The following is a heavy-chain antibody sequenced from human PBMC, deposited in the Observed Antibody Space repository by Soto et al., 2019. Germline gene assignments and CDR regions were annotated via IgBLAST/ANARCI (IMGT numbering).Heavy chain of an antibody. D-gene: IGHD3-10*01. J-gene: IGHJ4*02. CDR2: ISYDGSNK. CDR3: AKDFLPYYGSGSYYNGDY. CDR1: GFTFSSYG. Sequence: QVQLVESGGGVVQPGRSLRLSCAASGFTFSSYGMHWVRQAPGKGLEWVAVISYDGSNKYYADSVKGRFTISRDNSKNTLYLQMNSLRAEDTAVYYCAKDFLPYYGSGSYYNGDYWGQGTLVTVSS. V-gene: IGHV3-30*18.